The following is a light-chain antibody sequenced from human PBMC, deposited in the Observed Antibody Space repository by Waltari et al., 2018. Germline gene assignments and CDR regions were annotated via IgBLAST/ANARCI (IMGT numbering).Light chain of an antibody. CDR1: QSVLYSSNNKNY. CDR3: QQYYSTPQT. J-gene: IGKJ2*01. Sequence: DIVMTQSPDSLAVSLGERATINCKSSQSVLYSSNNKNYLAWYQHKPGQPPNLLIYWESTRESGVPDRFSGSGSGTDFTLTISSLQAEDVAVYYCQQYYSTPQTFGQGTKLEIK. CDR2: WES. V-gene: IGKV4-1*01.